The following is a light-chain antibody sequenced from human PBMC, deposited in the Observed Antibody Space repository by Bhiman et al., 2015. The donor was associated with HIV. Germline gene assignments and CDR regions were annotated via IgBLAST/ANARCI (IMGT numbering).Light chain of an antibody. J-gene: IGLJ1*01. CDR1: SSNIGAGYD. Sequence: QLVLTQPPSVSGAPGQRVTISCTGSSSNIGAGYDVHWYQQLPGTAPKLLMYGNSNRPSGVPDRFSGSKSGTSASLAITGLQAEDEADYYCQSYDNSLSGYVFGTGTQVTVL. V-gene: IGLV1-40*01. CDR3: QSYDNSLSGYV. CDR2: GNS.